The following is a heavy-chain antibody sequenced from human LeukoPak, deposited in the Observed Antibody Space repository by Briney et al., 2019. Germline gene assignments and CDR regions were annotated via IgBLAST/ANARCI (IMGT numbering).Heavy chain of an antibody. CDR1: GGSFSGYY. CDR3: ARGGYDFWSGYYTANPFDY. V-gene: IGHV4-34*01. D-gene: IGHD3-3*01. Sequence: SETLSLTCAVYGGSFSGYYWSWIRQPPGKGLEWIGEINHSGSTNYNPSLKSRVTISVDTSKNQFSLKLSSVTAADTAVYYCARGGYDFWSGYYTANPFDYLGPGNPGHRLL. J-gene: IGHJ4*02. CDR2: INHSGST.